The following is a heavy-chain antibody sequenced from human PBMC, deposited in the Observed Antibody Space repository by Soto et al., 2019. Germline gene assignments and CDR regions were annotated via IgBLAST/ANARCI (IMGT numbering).Heavy chain of an antibody. J-gene: IGHJ4*02. V-gene: IGHV3-7*01. D-gene: IGHD3-16*02. CDR2: IKQDGSEK. CDR1: GFTFSSYW. Sequence: GGSLRLSCAASGFTFSSYWMSWVRQAPGKGPEWVANIKQDGSEKYYVDSVKGRFTISRDNAKISLYLQMNSLRAEDTAVYYCAREYYDYIWGSYRHLDYWGQGTLVTVSS. CDR3: AREYYDYIWGSYRHLDY.